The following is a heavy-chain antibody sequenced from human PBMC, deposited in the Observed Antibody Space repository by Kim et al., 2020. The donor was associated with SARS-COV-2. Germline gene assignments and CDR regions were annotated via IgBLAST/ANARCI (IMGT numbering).Heavy chain of an antibody. J-gene: IGHJ3*02. V-gene: IGHV3-74*01. CDR1: GFTFSSYW. Sequence: GGSLRLSCAASGFTFSSYWMHWVRQAPGKGLVWVSRINSDGSSTSYADSVKGRFTISRDNAKNTLYLQMNSLRAEDTAVYYCARDLGSIFGADAFDIWGQGTMVTVSS. CDR3: ARDLGSIFGADAFDI. D-gene: IGHD3-3*01. CDR2: INSDGSST.